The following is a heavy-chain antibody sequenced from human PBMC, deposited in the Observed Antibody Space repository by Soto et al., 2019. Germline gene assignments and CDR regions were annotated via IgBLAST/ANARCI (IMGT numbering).Heavy chain of an antibody. D-gene: IGHD1-26*01. J-gene: IGHJ4*02. CDR1: GGSFSGYI. CDR3: ARGLITGSQYSGGWYYFDP. Sequence: QVQLQQSGAGLLKPSETLSLTCDVYGGSFSGYIWTWIRQTPGKGLQWIGQINHSGSANYNPSLNRRAAISLHTSISQFSLELSSVTAEDTAVYYCARGLITGSQYSGGWYYFDPWGQGTQVTVSS. CDR2: INHSGSA. V-gene: IGHV4-34*01.